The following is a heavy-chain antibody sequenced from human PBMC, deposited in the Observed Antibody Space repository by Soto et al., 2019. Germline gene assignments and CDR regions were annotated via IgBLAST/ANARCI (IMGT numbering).Heavy chain of an antibody. CDR1: GFTFDDYA. V-gene: IGHV3-9*01. CDR2: ISWNSGNL. D-gene: IGHD4-17*01. J-gene: IGHJ4*02. CDR3: AKGASTTVFAFDDY. Sequence: EVQLVESGGGLVQPGRSLRLSCAASGFTFDDYAMHWVRQGPGKGLEWVSSISWNSGNLGYADSVKGRFTISRDNAKNALCLRMNSQGGEDASVFYCAKGASTTVFAFDDYWGQGTRVTVSS.